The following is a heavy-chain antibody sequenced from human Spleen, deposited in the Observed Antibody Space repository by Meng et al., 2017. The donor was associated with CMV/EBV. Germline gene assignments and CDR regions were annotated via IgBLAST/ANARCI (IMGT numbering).Heavy chain of an antibody. V-gene: IGHV3-23*01. Sequence: GESLKISCAASGFTFSSYAMSWVRQAPGKGLEWVSGISWNSGSIGYVDSVKGRFTISRDNSKSTLYLQMNSLRAADTAVYYCAKVPIVVVPAAISDWGQGTLVTVSS. CDR1: GFTFSSYA. D-gene: IGHD2-2*01. CDR2: ISWNSGSI. J-gene: IGHJ4*02. CDR3: AKVPIVVVPAAISD.